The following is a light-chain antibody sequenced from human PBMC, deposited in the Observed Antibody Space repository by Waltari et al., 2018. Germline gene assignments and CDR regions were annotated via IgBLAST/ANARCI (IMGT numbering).Light chain of an antibody. Sequence: QSALTQPASVSGSPGQSITISCTGTSSDIGGYIFVSWYQQHQGKAPKVIVYDVSNRPSGVSNRFSGSKSGNTASLTISGLQAEDEAHYYCSSYTSSGTLVVFGGGTRLTVL. CDR1: SSDIGGYIF. J-gene: IGLJ2*01. CDR3: SSYTSSGTLVV. CDR2: DVS. V-gene: IGLV2-14*03.